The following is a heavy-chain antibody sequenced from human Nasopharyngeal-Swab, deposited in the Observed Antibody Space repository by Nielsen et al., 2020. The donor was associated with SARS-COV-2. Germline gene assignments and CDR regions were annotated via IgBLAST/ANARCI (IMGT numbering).Heavy chain of an antibody. CDR2: INPSGGST. D-gene: IGHD3-16*01. J-gene: IGHJ4*02. CDR1: GYTFTSYY. Sequence: ASVKVSCKASGYTFTSYYMHWVRQAPGQGLEWMGIINPSGGSTSYAQKFQGRVTMTRDTSTSTVYMELSSPRSEDTAVYYCASSLGEFQAADYWGQGTLVTVSS. CDR3: ASSLGEFQAADY. V-gene: IGHV1-46*01.